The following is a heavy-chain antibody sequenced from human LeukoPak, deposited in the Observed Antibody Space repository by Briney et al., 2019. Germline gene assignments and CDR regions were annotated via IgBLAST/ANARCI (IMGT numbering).Heavy chain of an antibody. D-gene: IGHD2-2*02. CDR1: GFTFSSYG. Sequence: GGSLRLSCAASGFTFSSYGMHWVRQAPGKGLEWVAVISYDGSNKYYADSVKGRFTISRDNSKNTLYLQMNSLRAEDTAVYYCAKVGRYCSSTSCYRAEYFQHWGQGTLVTVSS. V-gene: IGHV3-30*18. CDR2: ISYDGSNK. CDR3: AKVGRYCSSTSCYRAEYFQH. J-gene: IGHJ1*01.